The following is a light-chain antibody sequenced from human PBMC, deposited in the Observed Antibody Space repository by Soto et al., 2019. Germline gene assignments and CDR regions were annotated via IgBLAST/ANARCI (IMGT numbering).Light chain of an antibody. CDR1: QSVSSN. CDR3: QQYNNGPAIT. J-gene: IGKJ5*01. CDR2: GAS. V-gene: IGKV3D-15*01. Sequence: EIVLTPSPATLSVSPRERAPLXCSASQSVSSNLAWYQQRPGQAPRLLIYGASTRATGIPARFSGSGSGTEFTLTISSLQSEDFAVYYCQQYNNGPAITFGQGGRLEIK.